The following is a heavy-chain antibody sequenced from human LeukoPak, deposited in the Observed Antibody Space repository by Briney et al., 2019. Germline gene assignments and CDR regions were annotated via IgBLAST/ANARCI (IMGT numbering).Heavy chain of an antibody. D-gene: IGHD2-8*01. Sequence: QPGGPLRLSCAASGFIFSSYAMSWVRQAPGKGLEWVSTINVSGGSTYYADSVKGRFAISRDNSKNTVYLQMNSLRAEDTAVYYCAKDRSCINDVCHDDFDYWGQGTLVTVSS. CDR2: INVSGGST. CDR1: GFIFSSYA. CDR3: AKDRSCINDVCHDDFDY. J-gene: IGHJ4*02. V-gene: IGHV3-23*01.